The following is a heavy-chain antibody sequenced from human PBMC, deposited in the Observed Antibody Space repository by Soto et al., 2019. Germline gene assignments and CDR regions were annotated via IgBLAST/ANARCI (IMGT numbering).Heavy chain of an antibody. D-gene: IGHD3-3*01. J-gene: IGHJ6*02. CDR2: IWYDGSNK. CDR1: GFTFSSYG. Sequence: GGSLRLSCAASGFTFSSYGMHWVRQAPGKGLEWVAVIWYDGSNKYYADSVKGRFTISRANSKNTLYLQMNSLRAEDTAVYYCAREPYYDFWSGYYYPGFMDVWGQGTTVTVSS. V-gene: IGHV3-33*01. CDR3: AREPYYDFWSGYYYPGFMDV.